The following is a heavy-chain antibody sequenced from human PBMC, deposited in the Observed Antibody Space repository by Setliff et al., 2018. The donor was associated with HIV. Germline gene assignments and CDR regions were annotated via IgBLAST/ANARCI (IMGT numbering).Heavy chain of an antibody. CDR2: IYYSGST. Sequence: SETLSLTCTVSGGSISSGGYYWSWIRQHPGKGLEWIGYIYYSGSTYYNPSLKSRVTMSVGTSKNQFSLKLSSVTAADTAMYFCARESRNGFWSGYYRTFEIWGQGTMVTVSS. CDR1: GGSISSGGYY. J-gene: IGHJ3*02. D-gene: IGHD3-3*01. CDR3: ARESRNGFWSGYYRTFEI. V-gene: IGHV4-31*03.